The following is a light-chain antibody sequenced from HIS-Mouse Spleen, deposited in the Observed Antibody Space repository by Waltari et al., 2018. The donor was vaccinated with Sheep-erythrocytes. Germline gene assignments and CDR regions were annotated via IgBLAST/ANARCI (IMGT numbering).Light chain of an antibody. CDR1: RRYVGRYNL. CDR3: CSYAGSSTPWV. CDR2: EGS. V-gene: IGLV2-23*01. J-gene: IGLJ3*02. Sequence: QSALTQPASVSGSPGHSITISCTRTRRYVGRYNLFSRYQQNPGKAPKLMIYEGSKRPSGVSNRFSGSKSGNTASLTISGLQAEDEADYYCCSYAGSSTPWVFGGGTKLTVL.